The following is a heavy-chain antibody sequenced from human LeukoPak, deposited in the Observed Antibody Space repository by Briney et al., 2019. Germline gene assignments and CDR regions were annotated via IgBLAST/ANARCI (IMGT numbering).Heavy chain of an antibody. Sequence: ASVKVSCKVSGYTLTELSMHRVRQAPGKGLEWMGGFDPEDGETIYAQKFQGRVTMTEDTSTDTAYMELSSLRSEDTAVYYCATVTGVEGRYFDYWGQGTLVTVSS. D-gene: IGHD3-9*01. CDR2: FDPEDGET. CDR1: GYTLTELS. J-gene: IGHJ4*02. V-gene: IGHV1-24*01. CDR3: ATVTGVEGRYFDY.